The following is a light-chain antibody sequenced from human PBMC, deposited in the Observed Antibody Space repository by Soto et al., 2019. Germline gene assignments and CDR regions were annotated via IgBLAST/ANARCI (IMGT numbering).Light chain of an antibody. Sequence: QSVLTQPPSASGTPGQRVTISCSESSSNIGSNYVFWYQHFPGTAPKVLIYSNNQRPSGVPDRISGSKSGTSASVAISGLRSEDEAEYYCATWDGSLSGVVFGGGTKVTVL. CDR1: SSNIGSNY. CDR2: SNN. J-gene: IGLJ2*01. CDR3: ATWDGSLSGVV. V-gene: IGLV1-47*02.